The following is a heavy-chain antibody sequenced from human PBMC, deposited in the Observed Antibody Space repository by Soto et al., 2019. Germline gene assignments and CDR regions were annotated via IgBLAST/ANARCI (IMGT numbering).Heavy chain of an antibody. CDR3: AKSTGGTANGMGV. CDR2: ISWNGGSI. V-gene: IGHV3-9*01. D-gene: IGHD2-8*02. J-gene: IGHJ6*02. Sequence: EVQLVESGGGLVQPGRSLRLSCAASGLSFDDYAMHWVRQVPGKGLEWVSGISWNGGSIGYADSVKGRFSISRDNAKNSLYLQMNSLRVEDTALYYCAKSTGGTANGMGVWGQGTTVTVSS. CDR1: GLSFDDYA.